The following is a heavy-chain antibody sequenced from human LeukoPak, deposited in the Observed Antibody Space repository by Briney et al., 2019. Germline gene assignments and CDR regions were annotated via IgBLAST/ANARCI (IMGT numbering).Heavy chain of an antibody. CDR1: GYTFTSYG. CDR2: ISAYNGNT. D-gene: IGHD2-2*02. J-gene: IGHJ4*02. CDR3: ARDGYCSSTSCYSNY. V-gene: IGHV1-18*01. Sequence: GASVTVSCKASGYTFTSYGISWVRQAPGQGLEWMGWISAYNGNTNYAQKLQGRVTMTTDTSTGTAYMELRSLRSDDTAVYYCARDGYCSSTSCYSNYWGQGTWSPSPQ.